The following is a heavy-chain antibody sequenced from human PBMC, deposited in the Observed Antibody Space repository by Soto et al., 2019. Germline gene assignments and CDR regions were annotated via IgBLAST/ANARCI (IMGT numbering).Heavy chain of an antibody. V-gene: IGHV3-48*03. CDR1: GFVFSIFE. D-gene: IGHD6-25*01. Sequence: EVQLVESGGGLVEPGGSLRLSCAASGFVFSIFEMNWVRQAPGKGLEWISYISTADIDIYADSVRGRFTVSRDTAKNSLYLQMNSLRAEDTGLYFCARSLSKSSGYYFDYWDQGTLVAVSS. CDR3: ARSLSKSSGYYFDY. J-gene: IGHJ4*02. CDR2: ISTADIDI.